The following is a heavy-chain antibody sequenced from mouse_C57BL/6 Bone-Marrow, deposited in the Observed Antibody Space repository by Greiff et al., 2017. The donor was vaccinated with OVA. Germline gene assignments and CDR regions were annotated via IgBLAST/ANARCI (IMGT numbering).Heavy chain of an antibody. CDR1: GFSLTSYG. CDR3: AKQDYMGYFDY. CDR2: IWGGGST. D-gene: IGHD2-12*01. V-gene: IGHV2-9*01. J-gene: IGHJ2*01. Sequence: QVQLQQSGPGLVAPSQSLPPPCPVSGFSLTSYGVDWVRQPPGKGLEWLGVIWGGGSTNYNSALMSRLSISKDNSKSQVFLKMNSLQTDDTAMYYCAKQDYMGYFDYWGQGTTLTVSS.